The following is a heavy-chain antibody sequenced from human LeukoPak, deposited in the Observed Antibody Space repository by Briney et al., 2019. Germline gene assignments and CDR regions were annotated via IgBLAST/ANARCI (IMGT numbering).Heavy chain of an antibody. Sequence: GGSLRLSCAASGFTYSSYEMNWVRQTPGKGLEWVSYISSSGSTIYYADSVKGRFTISRDNAKNSLYLQMNSLRAEDTAVYYCARDPSAYGDGWFDPWGQGTLVTVSS. D-gene: IGHD4-17*01. J-gene: IGHJ5*02. CDR3: ARDPSAYGDGWFDP. CDR1: GFTYSSYE. V-gene: IGHV3-48*03. CDR2: ISSSGSTI.